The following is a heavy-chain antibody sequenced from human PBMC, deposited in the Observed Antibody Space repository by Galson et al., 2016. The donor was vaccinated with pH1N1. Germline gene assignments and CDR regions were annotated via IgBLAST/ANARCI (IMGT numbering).Heavy chain of an antibody. CDR1: GGSISSSY. CDR3: ARGDYYYGSGTDEDFGFDP. Sequence: TLSLTCTVSGGSISSSYWSWIRQPPGKGLEWIAYISYSGSTNFNPSLTSRVTISVDTSKNQFSLRLSSVTAADTAVYYCARGDYYYGSGTDEDFGFDPWGQGTLVTVSS. J-gene: IGHJ5*02. CDR2: ISYSGST. D-gene: IGHD3-10*01. V-gene: IGHV4-59*01.